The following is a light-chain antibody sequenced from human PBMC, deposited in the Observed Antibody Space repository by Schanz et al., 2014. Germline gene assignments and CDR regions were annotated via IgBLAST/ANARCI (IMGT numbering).Light chain of an antibody. J-gene: IGKJ2*01. V-gene: IGKV3-20*01. CDR2: GSF. CDR1: ESVSSSY. CDR3: QQYLASPYT. Sequence: EIVLTQSPGTLSLSPGEGATLSCRASESVSSSYLAWYQQKAGQAPRLLIFGSFERATGTPNRFSGSGSGTDFTLTISRLEPEDFAVYYCQQYLASPYTFGQGTKLEIK.